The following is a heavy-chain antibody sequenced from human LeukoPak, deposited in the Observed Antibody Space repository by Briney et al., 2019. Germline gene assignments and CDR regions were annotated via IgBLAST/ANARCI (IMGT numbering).Heavy chain of an antibody. D-gene: IGHD2-2*01. CDR3: ARGESFMPGGAFDP. Sequence: PGGSLRLSCAASGFIFSSYWMSWVRQAPGKGLEWVANIKQDGSEKYYVDSVKGRFTISRDNSKNTLYLQMNSLRAEDTAVYYCARGESFMPGGAFDPWGQGTLVTVSS. CDR2: IKQDGSEK. CDR1: GFIFSSYW. J-gene: IGHJ5*02. V-gene: IGHV3-7*01.